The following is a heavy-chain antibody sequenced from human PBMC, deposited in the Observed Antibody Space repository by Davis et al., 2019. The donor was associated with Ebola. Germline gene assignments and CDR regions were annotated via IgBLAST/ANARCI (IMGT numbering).Heavy chain of an antibody. Sequence: SVKVSCKASGGTFSSYAISWVRQAPGQGLEWMGRIIPILGIANYAQKFQGRVTITADKSTSTAYMELSSLRSEDTAVYYCARDRGYSYGYGGWGQGTLVTVSS. CDR3: ARDRGYSYGYGG. J-gene: IGHJ4*02. CDR1: GGTFSSYA. CDR2: IIPILGIA. D-gene: IGHD5-18*01. V-gene: IGHV1-69*04.